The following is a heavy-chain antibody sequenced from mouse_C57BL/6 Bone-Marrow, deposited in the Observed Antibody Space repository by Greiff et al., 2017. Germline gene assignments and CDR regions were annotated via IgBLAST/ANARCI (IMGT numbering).Heavy chain of an antibody. CDR1: GYSFTGYY. CDR2: INPSTGGT. J-gene: IGHJ4*01. V-gene: IGHV1-42*01. CDR3: ARGGYYGSSLYYYAMDY. D-gene: IGHD1-1*01. Sequence: EVQLQQSGPELVKPGASVKISCKASGYSFTGYYMNWVKQSPEKSLEWIGEINPSTGGTTYNQKFKAKATLTVDKSSSTAYMQLKSLTSEDSAVYYCARGGYYGSSLYYYAMDYWGQGTSVTVSS.